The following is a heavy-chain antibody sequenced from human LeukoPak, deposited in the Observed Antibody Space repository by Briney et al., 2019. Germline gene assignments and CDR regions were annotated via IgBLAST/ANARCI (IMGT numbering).Heavy chain of an antibody. V-gene: IGHV3-21*01. J-gene: IGHJ3*02. CDR2: ISSRSTYI. CDR3: ATSMAQDVDAFHI. CDR1: RFTFSTNS. Sequence: GGSLRLSCAASRFTFSTNSMNWVRQAPGKGLEWVSSISSRSTYIYYADSVKGRFTISRDNAKNSLYLQMNNLRAEDTAMFYCATSMAQDVDAFHIWGQGTMVTVSS. D-gene: IGHD2-21*01.